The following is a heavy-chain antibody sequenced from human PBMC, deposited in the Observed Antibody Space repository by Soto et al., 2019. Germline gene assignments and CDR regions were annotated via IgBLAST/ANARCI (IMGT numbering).Heavy chain of an antibody. D-gene: IGHD4-17*01. Sequence: PSETLSLTCAVSGGSISSGGYSWSWIRQPPGKGLEWIGYIYHSGSTYYNPSLKSRVTISVDRSKNQFCLKLSSVTAADSAVYYCAREALDYGDFDAFDIWGQGTMVTVSS. CDR3: AREALDYGDFDAFDI. J-gene: IGHJ3*02. CDR1: GGSISSGGYS. CDR2: IYHSGST. V-gene: IGHV4-30-2*01.